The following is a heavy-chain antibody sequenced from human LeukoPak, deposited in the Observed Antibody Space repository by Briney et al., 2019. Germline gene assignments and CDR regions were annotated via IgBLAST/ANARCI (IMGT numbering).Heavy chain of an antibody. V-gene: IGHV3-30*03. CDR3: ALPGQWLANDAFDI. J-gene: IGHJ3*02. Sequence: PGGSLRLSCAASGFTFSSYGMHWVRQAPGKGLEWVAVIPYDGSNKYYADSVKGRFTISRDNSKNTLYLQMNSLRAEDTAVYYCALPGQWLANDAFDIWGQGTMVTVSS. D-gene: IGHD6-19*01. CDR2: IPYDGSNK. CDR1: GFTFSSYG.